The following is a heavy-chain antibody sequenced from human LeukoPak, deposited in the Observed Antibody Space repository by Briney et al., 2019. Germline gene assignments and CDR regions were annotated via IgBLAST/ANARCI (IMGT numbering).Heavy chain of an antibody. CDR2: ISSSGTTI. CDR1: GFTFSDYY. CDR3: ARDYRSTFDY. Sequence: GGSLRLSCAASGFTFSDYYMSWIRQAPGQGLEWGSYISSSGTTISYTDSVKGRFTISRDNAKNSLYLQMNSLSAEDTAVYYCARDYRSTFDYWGQGTLVTVSS. D-gene: IGHD1-26*01. J-gene: IGHJ4*02. V-gene: IGHV3-11*01.